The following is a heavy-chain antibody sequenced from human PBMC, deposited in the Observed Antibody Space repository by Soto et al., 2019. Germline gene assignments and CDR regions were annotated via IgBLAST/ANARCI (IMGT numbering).Heavy chain of an antibody. CDR2: INPSGGST. CDR3: ARDSRIAARPYYYYGMDV. V-gene: IGHV1-46*01. CDR1: GYTFTSYY. J-gene: IGHJ6*02. D-gene: IGHD6-6*01. Sequence: ASVKVSCKASGYTFTSYYMHWVRQAPGQGLEWMGIINPSGGSTSYAQKFQGRVTMTRDTSTSTVYMELSSLRSEDTAVYYCARDSRIAARPYYYYGMDVWGQGTRSPSP.